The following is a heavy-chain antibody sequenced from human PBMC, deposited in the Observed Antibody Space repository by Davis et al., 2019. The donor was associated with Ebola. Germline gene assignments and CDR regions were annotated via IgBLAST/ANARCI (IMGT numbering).Heavy chain of an antibody. D-gene: IGHD2-8*01. CDR2: IKQDGSEK. Sequence: GGSLRLSCAASGFTFSGSAMHWVRQAPGKGLEWVANIKQDGSEKYYVDSVKGRFTISRDNAKNSLYLQMNSLRAEDTAVYYCAKGMSRSAYYAMDVWGQGTTVTVSS. V-gene: IGHV3-7*03. J-gene: IGHJ6*02. CDR1: GFTFSGSA. CDR3: AKGMSRSAYYAMDV.